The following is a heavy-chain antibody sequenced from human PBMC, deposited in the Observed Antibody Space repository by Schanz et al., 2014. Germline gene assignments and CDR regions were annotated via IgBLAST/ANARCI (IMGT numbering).Heavy chain of an antibody. V-gene: IGHV3-53*01. CDR2: IYSSGST. J-gene: IGHJ6*02. CDR3: ASVIMVAGNHRDGRDV. Sequence: DVQLVDSGGGLVQPGGSLRLSCAASGFTVSNSYIHWVRQAPGKGLEWVSTIYSSGSTYYADSVRGRFTISRDNSKNTLFLQMSSLRDGDTAVYYCASVIMVAGNHRDGRDVWGQGTTVIVSS. D-gene: IGHD6-19*01. CDR1: GFTVSNSY.